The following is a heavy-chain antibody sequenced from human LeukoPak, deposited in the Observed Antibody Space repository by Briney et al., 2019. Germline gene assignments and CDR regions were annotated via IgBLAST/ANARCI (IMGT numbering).Heavy chain of an antibody. CDR1: GFTFSSYG. CDR3: AKDMVPGATYYYYYMDV. J-gene: IGHJ6*03. V-gene: IGHV3-30*02. CDR2: IRYDGSNK. D-gene: IGHD1-26*01. Sequence: GGSLRLSCAASGFTFSSYGMHWVRQAPGKGLEWVAFIRYDGSNKYYADSVKGRFTISRDNSKNTLYLQMNSLRAEDTAVYYCAKDMVPGATYYYYYMDVWGKGTTVTVSS.